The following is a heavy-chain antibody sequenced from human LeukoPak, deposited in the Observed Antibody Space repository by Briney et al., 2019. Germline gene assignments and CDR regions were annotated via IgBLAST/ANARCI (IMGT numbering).Heavy chain of an antibody. J-gene: IGHJ4*02. D-gene: IGHD6-13*01. CDR2: INPNSGGT. CDR1: GYTFTGYY. CDR3: AREGAAAGRGDY. Sequence: GVSVKVSCKASGYTFTGYYMHWVRQAPGQGLEWMGCINPNSGGTNYAQKFQGRVTMTRDTSISTAYMELSRLRSDDTAVYYCAREGAAAGRGDYWGQGTLVTVPS. V-gene: IGHV1-2*02.